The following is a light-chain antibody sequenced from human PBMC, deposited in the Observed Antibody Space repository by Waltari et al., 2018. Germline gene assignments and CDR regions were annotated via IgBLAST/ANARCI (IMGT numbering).Light chain of an antibody. CDR2: EVN. CDR3: SSYTSSTTRV. CDR1: RNDVGGYNS. Sequence: QSALTQPASVSGSPGQSISISCTGTRNDVGGYNSVSWYQQHPAKAPKLMIYEVNNRPSGVSNRFSGSNSGNTASLTISGLQAEDEADYYCSSYTSSTTRVFGGGTKLTVL. J-gene: IGLJ2*01. V-gene: IGLV2-14*01.